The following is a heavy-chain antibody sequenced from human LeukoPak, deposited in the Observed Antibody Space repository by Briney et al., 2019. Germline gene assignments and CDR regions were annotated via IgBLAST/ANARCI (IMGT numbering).Heavy chain of an antibody. V-gene: IGHV1-69*06. D-gene: IGHD3-3*01. J-gene: IGHJ4*02. CDR3: ARGTYDFWSGYPLDY. CDR1: VGTFSSYA. CDR2: IIPIFGTA. Sequence: SVNVSCKASVGTFSSYAISWVRQAPGQGLEWMGRIIPIFGTANYAQKFQGRVTITADKSTSTAYMELSSLRSEDTAVYYCARGTYDFWSGYPLDYWGQGTLVTVSS.